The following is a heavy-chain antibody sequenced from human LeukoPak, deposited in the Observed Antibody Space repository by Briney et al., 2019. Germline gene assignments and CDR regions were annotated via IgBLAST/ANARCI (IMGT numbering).Heavy chain of an antibody. J-gene: IGHJ6*02. V-gene: IGHV1-46*01. D-gene: IGHD5-18*01. Sequence: ASVKVSCKASGYIFTNYYLHWVRQAPGQGLEWVGIINPADASTSYAQKFQGRVTMTRDTSTSTVYMELSSLRSEDTAVYYCARESTAMVTYYYYYGMDVWGQGTTVTVSS. CDR3: ARESTAMVTYYYYYGMDV. CDR2: INPADAST. CDR1: GYIFTNYY.